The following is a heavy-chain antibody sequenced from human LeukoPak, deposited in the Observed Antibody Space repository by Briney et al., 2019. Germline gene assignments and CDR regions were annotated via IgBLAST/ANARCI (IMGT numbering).Heavy chain of an antibody. D-gene: IGHD2-8*01. J-gene: IGHJ6*02. CDR2: ISYDGSNK. CDR1: GFTFSSYA. Sequence: GGSLRLSCAASGFTFSSYAMHWVRQAPGKGLEWVAVISYDGSNKYYADSVKGRFTISRDNSKNTLYLQMNSLRAEDTAVYYCARDRSYGGGMDVWGQGTTVTVSS. V-gene: IGHV3-30*04. CDR3: ARDRSYGGGMDV.